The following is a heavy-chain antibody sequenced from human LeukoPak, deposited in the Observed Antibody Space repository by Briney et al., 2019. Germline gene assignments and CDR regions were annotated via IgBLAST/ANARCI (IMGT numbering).Heavy chain of an antibody. CDR3: AREYYDSSGCDFDY. J-gene: IGHJ4*02. V-gene: IGHV3-48*03. D-gene: IGHD3-22*01. CDR2: ISSSGSTI. Sequence: GGSLRLSCAASGFTFSSYEMNWVRQAPGKGLEWVSYISSSGSTIYYAGSVKGRFTISRDNAKNSLYLQMNSLRAEDTAVYYCAREYYDSSGCDFDYWGQGTLVTVSS. CDR1: GFTFSSYE.